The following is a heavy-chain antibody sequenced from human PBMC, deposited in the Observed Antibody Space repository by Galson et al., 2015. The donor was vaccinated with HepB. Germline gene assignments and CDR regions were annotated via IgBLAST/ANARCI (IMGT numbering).Heavy chain of an antibody. CDR2: IYYSGST. J-gene: IGHJ6*03. D-gene: IGHD2-2*01. CDR3: ARELISRVPAAPAYYYYYMDV. CDR1: GGSISSYY. Sequence: ETLSLTCTVSGGSISSYYWSWIRQPPGKGLEWIGYIYYSGSTNYNPSLKSRVTISVDTSKNQFSLKLSSVTAADTAVYYCARELISRVPAAPAYYYYYMDVWGKGTTVTASS. V-gene: IGHV4-59*01.